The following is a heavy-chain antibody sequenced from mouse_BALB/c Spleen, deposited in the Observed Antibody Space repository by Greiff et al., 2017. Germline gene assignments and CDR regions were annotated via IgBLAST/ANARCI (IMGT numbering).Heavy chain of an antibody. CDR1: GFSLTGYG. J-gene: IGHJ1*01. D-gene: IGHD1-1*01. V-gene: IGHV2-6-7*01. Sequence: VQRVESGPGLVAPSQSLSITCTVSGFSLTGYGVNWVRQPPGKGLEWLGMIWGDGSTDYNSALKSRLSISKDNSKSQVFLKMNSLQTDDTARYYCARDNHYYYYGSSYRFFDVWGAGTTVTVSS. CDR2: IWGDGST. CDR3: ARDNHYYYYGSSYRFFDV.